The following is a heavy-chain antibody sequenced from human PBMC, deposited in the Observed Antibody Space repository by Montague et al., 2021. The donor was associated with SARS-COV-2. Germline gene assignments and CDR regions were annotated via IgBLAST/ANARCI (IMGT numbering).Heavy chain of an antibody. Sequence: SLRLSCAAPGFIFSSFAMSWVRQAPGKGLEWVSAVRSSGGSPNYADSVKGRFTIYRDNSNNMLYLQMNGLRAEDTAVYYCAKDTWDLYYFDYWGQGTLVTVSS. D-gene: IGHD1-26*01. CDR1: GFIFSSFA. V-gene: IGHV3-23*01. CDR3: AKDTWDLYYFDY. J-gene: IGHJ4*02. CDR2: VRSSGGSP.